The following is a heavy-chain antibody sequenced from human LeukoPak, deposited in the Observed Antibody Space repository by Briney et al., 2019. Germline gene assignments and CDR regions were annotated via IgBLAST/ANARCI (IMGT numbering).Heavy chain of an antibody. CDR1: GFTFSSYS. V-gene: IGHV4-34*01. Sequence: GSLRLSCAASGFTFSSYSVNWIRQPPGKGLEWIGEINHSGSTNYNPSLKSRVTISVDTSKNQFSLKLSSVTAADTAVYYCARLHSVIRSYAFDIWGQGTMVTVSS. J-gene: IGHJ3*02. D-gene: IGHD4-23*01. CDR3: ARLHSVIRSYAFDI. CDR2: INHSGST.